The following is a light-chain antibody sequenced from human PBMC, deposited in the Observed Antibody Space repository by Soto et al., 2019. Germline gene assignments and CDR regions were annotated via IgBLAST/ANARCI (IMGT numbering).Light chain of an antibody. CDR1: QDIRND. CDR2: AAS. Sequence: DIQMTQSPSSLSASVGDRVTITCRASQDIRNDLGWYQQKPGKAPERLMYAASTLGRGVPSMFSGSVAGTEFPLTISGLQPEDFATYYCLQHNSSPRTFGQGTRVEIK. J-gene: IGKJ1*01. CDR3: LQHNSSPRT. V-gene: IGKV1-17*01.